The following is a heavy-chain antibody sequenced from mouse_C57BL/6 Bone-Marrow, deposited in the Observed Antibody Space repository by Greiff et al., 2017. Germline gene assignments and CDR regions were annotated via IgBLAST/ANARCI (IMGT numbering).Heavy chain of an antibody. D-gene: IGHD1-1*01. CDR2: IDPETGGT. CDR3: TRRLITTVVVGDY. CDR1: GYTFTDYE. Sequence: QVQLQQSGAELVRPGASVTLSCKASGYTFTDYEMHWVKQTPVHGLEWIGAIDPETGGTAYNQKFKGKAIRTADKSSSTAYMELRSLTSEDSAVYYCTRRLITTVVVGDYWGQGTTLTVSS. J-gene: IGHJ2*01. V-gene: IGHV1-15*01.